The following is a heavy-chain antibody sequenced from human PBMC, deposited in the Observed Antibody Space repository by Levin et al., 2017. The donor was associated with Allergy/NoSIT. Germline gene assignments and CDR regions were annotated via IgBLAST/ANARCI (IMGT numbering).Heavy chain of an antibody. Sequence: GESLKISCAASGFTFSSYAMHWVRQAPGKGLEWVAVISYDGSNKYYADSVKGRFTISRDNSKNTLYLQMNSLRAEDTAVYYCAREGYCSSTSCYSNDAFDIWGQGTMVTVSS. V-gene: IGHV3-30-3*01. J-gene: IGHJ3*02. CDR3: AREGYCSSTSCYSNDAFDI. CDR2: ISYDGSNK. CDR1: GFTFSSYA. D-gene: IGHD2-2*01.